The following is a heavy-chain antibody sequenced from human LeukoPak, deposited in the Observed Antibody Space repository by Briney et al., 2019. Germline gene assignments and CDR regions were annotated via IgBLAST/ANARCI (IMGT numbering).Heavy chain of an antibody. CDR1: GGSFSGYY. CDR2: INHSGST. D-gene: IGHD5-24*01. V-gene: IGHV4-34*01. Sequence: SETLSLTCAVYGGSFSGYYWSWIRQPPGKGLEWIGEINHSGSTNYNPSLKSRVTISVDTSKNQFSLKLSSVTAADTAVYYCASGRLQISFYYYYYGMDVWGQGTPVTVSS. J-gene: IGHJ6*02. CDR3: ASGRLQISFYYYYYGMDV.